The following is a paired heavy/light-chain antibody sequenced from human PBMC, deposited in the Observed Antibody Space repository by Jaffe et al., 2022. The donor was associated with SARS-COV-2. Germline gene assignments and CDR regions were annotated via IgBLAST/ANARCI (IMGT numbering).Heavy chain of an antibody. CDR3: ATWYGSVRSYYDY. CDR2: LGITGDT. D-gene: IGHD3-10*01. V-gene: IGHV3-23*04. Sequence: EVQLVESGGGLIQPGGSLRLSCAASGFTFSSYAVTWVRQAPGKGLEWVSALGITGDTYYTDSVKGRFTISRDISKNTVFLQLNSLRPEDTAVYYCATWYGSVRSYYDYWGQGTLVTVSA. CDR1: GFTFSSYA. J-gene: IGHJ4*02.
Light chain of an antibody. CDR1: QSLVHSDGNTY. CDR2: KIS. V-gene: IGKV2-24*01. J-gene: IGKJ5*01. CDR3: MQATQFPHT. Sequence: DIVMTQTPLSSPVTLGQPASISCRSSQSLVHSDGNTYLTWLQHRPGQPPRLLIYKISNRFSGVPDRFSGSGAGTDFTLKISRVKAEDVGVYYCMQATQFPHTFGQGTRLEIK.